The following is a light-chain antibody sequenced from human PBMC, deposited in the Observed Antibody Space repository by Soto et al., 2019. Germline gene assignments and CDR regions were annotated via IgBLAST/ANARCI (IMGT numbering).Light chain of an antibody. J-gene: IGKJ2*01. V-gene: IGKV1-5*03. Sequence: DIQMTQSPSTLPASVGDRVIITCRASQSNHSWLAWYQQKAGEAPKLLIYKATTLQSGVPSRFSGSGSGTEFSLTISRLPPEDFATYFCRQYDRSSSFGQGTRLEI. CDR1: QSNHSW. CDR3: RQYDRSSS. CDR2: KAT.